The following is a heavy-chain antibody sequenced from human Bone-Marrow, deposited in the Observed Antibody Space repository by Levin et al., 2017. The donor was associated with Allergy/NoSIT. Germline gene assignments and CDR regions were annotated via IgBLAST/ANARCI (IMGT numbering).Heavy chain of an antibody. CDR3: ARDGLGGPAFDY. D-gene: IGHD3-16*01. CDR1: GFPFSGYG. V-gene: IGHV3-33*01. CDR2: AYFDGSKN. Sequence: HTGGSLRLSCSASGFPFSGYGMHWVRQAPGKGLEWVAIAYFDGSKNSFADSVKGRFAISRDNSKNTVSLQMNSLRVEDTAVYYCARDGLGGPAFDYWGQGTLVTVSS. J-gene: IGHJ4*02.